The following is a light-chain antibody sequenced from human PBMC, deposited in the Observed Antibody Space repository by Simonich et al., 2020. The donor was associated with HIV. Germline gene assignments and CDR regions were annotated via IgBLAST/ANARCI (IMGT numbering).Light chain of an antibody. V-gene: IGLV8-61*01. CDR2: NTN. CDR1: SGSVSTRYY. CDR3: VLYIGSGIWV. J-gene: IGLJ3*02. Sequence: QTVVTQEPSFSVSPGGTVTLTCGLSSGSVSTRYYPSWYQQTPGQAPRTLMSNTNLRSSGVPDRFSGSILGNKAALTITGAQADDESDYYCVLYIGSGIWVFGGGTKLTVL.